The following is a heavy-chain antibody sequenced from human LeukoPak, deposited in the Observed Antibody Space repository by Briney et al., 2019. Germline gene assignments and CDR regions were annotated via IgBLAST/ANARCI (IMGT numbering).Heavy chain of an antibody. J-gene: IGHJ2*01. CDR1: GGSISSSSYY. V-gene: IGHV4-39*01. CDR3: ARHDYGDYRYWYFDL. D-gene: IGHD4-17*01. Sequence: PSETLSLTCTVSGGSISSSSYYWGWIRQPPGKGLEWIGSIYYSRSTYYNPSLKSRVTISVDTSKNQFSLKLSSVTAADTAVYYCARHDYGDYRYWYFDLWGRGTLVTVSS. CDR2: IYYSRST.